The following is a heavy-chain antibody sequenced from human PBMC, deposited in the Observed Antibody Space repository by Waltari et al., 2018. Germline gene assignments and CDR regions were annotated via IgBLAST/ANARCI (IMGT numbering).Heavy chain of an antibody. V-gene: IGHV1-69*01. CDR1: VGTFSSYA. D-gene: IGHD6-13*01. CDR2: IIPIVGTA. Sequence: QVQLVQSGAEVKKPGSSVKVSCKASVGTFSSYAISWVRQAPGQGLEWMGGIIPIVGTANYAQKFQGRVTLTADESTSTAYMELSSLRSEDTAVYYCARDLKGKSSSWLRYYYYYYGMDVWGQGTTVTVSS. J-gene: IGHJ6*02. CDR3: ARDLKGKSSSWLRYYYYYYGMDV.